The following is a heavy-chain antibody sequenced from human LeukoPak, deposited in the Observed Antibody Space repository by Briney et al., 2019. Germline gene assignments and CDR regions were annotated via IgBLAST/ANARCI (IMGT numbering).Heavy chain of an antibody. D-gene: IGHD2-2*01. V-gene: IGHV4-34*01. Sequence: SETLSLTCAVYGGSFSGYYWSWIRQPPGKGLEWIGEINHSGSTNYNPSLKSRVTISVAPTKNQFSLKLSSVTAADTAVYYCARGRGGRYCSSTSCYRPLDYWGQGTLVTVSS. CDR3: ARGRGGRYCSSTSCYRPLDY. J-gene: IGHJ4*02. CDR2: INHSGST. CDR1: GGSFSGYY.